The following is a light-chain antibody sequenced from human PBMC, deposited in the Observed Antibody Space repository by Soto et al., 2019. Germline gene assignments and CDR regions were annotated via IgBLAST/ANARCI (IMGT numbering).Light chain of an antibody. Sequence: QAVVTQEPSFSVSPGGTVTLTCGLNYDSVSSSYYPSWYQQTPGQAPRTLIYDTNTRSSGVPDRFSGSILGNKAALTITGAQADDESDYYCVLYMGSGISVFGGGTKLTVL. V-gene: IGLV8-61*01. CDR1: YDSVSSSYY. CDR3: VLYMGSGISV. CDR2: DTN. J-gene: IGLJ3*02.